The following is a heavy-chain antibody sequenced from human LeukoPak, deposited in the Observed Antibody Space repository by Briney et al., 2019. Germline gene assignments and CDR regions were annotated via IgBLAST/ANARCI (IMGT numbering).Heavy chain of an antibody. CDR3: AREYSSSWYRGYCYYMDV. D-gene: IGHD6-13*01. CDR2: MNPNSGNT. J-gene: IGHJ6*03. Sequence: ASVKVSCKASGYTFTSYDINWVRQATGQGLEWMGWMNPNSGNTGYAQKFQGRVTITRNTSISTAYMELSSLRSEDTAVNYCAREYSSSWYRGYCYYMDVWGKGTTVTVSS. V-gene: IGHV1-8*03. CDR1: GYTFTSYD.